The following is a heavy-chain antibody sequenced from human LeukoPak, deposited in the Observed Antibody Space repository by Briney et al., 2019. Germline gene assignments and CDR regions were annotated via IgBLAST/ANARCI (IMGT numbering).Heavy chain of an antibody. CDR3: ARSTWIQLWLLFSY. CDR1: GYTFTGYY. J-gene: IGHJ4*02. Sequence: GASVKVSCKASGYTFTGYYMHWVRQAPGQGLEWMRWINPNSGGTNYAQKFQGRVTMARDTSISTAYMELSRLRSDDTAVYYCARSTWIQLWLLFSYWGQGTLVTVSS. V-gene: IGHV1-2*02. D-gene: IGHD5-18*01. CDR2: INPNSGGT.